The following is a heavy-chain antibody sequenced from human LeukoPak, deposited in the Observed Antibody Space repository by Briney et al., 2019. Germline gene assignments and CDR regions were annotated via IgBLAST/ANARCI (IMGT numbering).Heavy chain of an antibody. CDR1: GFTLSTST. V-gene: IGHV3-7*01. Sequence: GGSLRLSCAVSGFTLSTSTMTWVRQAPGKGPEWVAKMHEDGGEKYYVDSVKGRFTISRDNAKNSLYLRMDSLRVEDTAVYYCATGGALGGHFAHWGQGTLVTVSS. CDR2: MHEDGGEK. J-gene: IGHJ5*02. CDR3: ATGGALGGHFAH. D-gene: IGHD1-26*01.